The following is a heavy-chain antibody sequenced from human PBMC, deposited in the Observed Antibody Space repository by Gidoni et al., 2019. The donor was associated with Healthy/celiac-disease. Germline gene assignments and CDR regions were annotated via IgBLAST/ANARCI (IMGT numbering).Heavy chain of an antibody. V-gene: IGHV4-39*01. D-gene: IGHD3-16*02. Sequence: WIRQPPGKGLEWIGSIYYSGSTYYNPSLKSRVTISVDTSKNQFSLKLSSVTAADTAVYYCARRQLRLGELSLYLYYFDYWGQGTLVTVSS. J-gene: IGHJ4*02. CDR3: ARRQLRLGELSLYLYYFDY. CDR2: IYYSGST.